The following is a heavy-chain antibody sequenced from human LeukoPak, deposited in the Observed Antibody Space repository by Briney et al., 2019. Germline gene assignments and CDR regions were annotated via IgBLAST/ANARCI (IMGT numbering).Heavy chain of an antibody. J-gene: IGHJ5*02. CDR2: ISAYNGNT. V-gene: IGHV1-18*01. Sequence: ASVKVSCKASGYTFTSYGISWVRQAPGQGLEWMGWISAYNGNTNYAQKLQGRVTMTTDTSTSTAYMELRSLRSDDTAVYYCAKDPHDYGDYGAFQFYYNWFDPWGQGTLVTVSS. CDR1: GYTFTSYG. CDR3: AKDPHDYGDYGAFQFYYNWFDP. D-gene: IGHD4-17*01.